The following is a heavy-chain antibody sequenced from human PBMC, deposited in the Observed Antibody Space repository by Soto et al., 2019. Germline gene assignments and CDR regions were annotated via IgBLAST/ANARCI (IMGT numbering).Heavy chain of an antibody. CDR3: ARDGGSSWYNYYHYGMDV. CDR1: GFTCSSYG. V-gene: IGHV3-33*01. Sequence: GGSLRLSCAASGFTCSSYGVHWVRQAPGKGLEWVAVIWYDGSNKYYADSVKGRFTISRDNSKNTLYLQMNSLRAEDTAVYYCARDGGSSWYNYYHYGMDVWGQGTTVTVSS. J-gene: IGHJ6*02. D-gene: IGHD6-13*01. CDR2: IWYDGSNK.